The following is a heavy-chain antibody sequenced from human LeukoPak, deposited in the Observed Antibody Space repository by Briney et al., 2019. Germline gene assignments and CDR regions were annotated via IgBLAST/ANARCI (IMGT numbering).Heavy chain of an antibody. V-gene: IGHV3-21*01. CDR2: ISSSSSYI. D-gene: IGHD6-19*01. CDR1: GFTFSSYS. Sequence: PGGSLRLSCAASGFTFSSYSMNWVRQAPGKGLEWVSSISSSSSYIYYADSVKARFTISRDNAKNSLYLQMNSLRAEDTAVYYCATDLGLGNWFDPWGQGTPVTVSS. J-gene: IGHJ5*02. CDR3: ATDLGLGNWFDP.